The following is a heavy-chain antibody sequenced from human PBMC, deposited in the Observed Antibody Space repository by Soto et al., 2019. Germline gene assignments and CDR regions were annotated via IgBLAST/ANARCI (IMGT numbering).Heavy chain of an antibody. CDR2: ISSSSSYI. CDR3: ARDRLHEAPN. Sequence: PXGSLRLSCAASGFTFSSYSMNWVRQAPGKGLEWVSSISSSSSYIYYADSVKGRFTISRDNAKNSLYLQMNSLRAEDTAVYYCARDRLHEAPNWGQGPLVTVSS. J-gene: IGHJ1*01. CDR1: GFTFSSYS. V-gene: IGHV3-21*01.